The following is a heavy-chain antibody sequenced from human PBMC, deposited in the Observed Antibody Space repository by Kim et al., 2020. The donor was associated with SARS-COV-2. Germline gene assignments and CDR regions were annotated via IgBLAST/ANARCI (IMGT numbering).Heavy chain of an antibody. CDR1: GFDFSTAW. V-gene: IGHV3-15*01. D-gene: IGHD4-17*01. CDR2: IKSKIDGGTA. CDR3: TTVGYGDYVNY. J-gene: IGHJ4*01. Sequence: GGSLRLSCGASGFDFSTAWMSWVRQAPGKGLEWVGRIKSKIDGGTADYAAPVRGRFIISRDDSRNMVFLQMYNLRADDTAVYYCTTVGYGDYVNYWGRGTLVAV.